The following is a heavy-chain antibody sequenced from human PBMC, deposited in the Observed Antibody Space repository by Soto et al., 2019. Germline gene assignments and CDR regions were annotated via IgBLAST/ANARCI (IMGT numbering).Heavy chain of an antibody. V-gene: IGHV3-23*01. Sequence: PGGSLRLSCAASGFTFSSYAMSWVRQAPGKGLEWVSAISGSGGSTYYADSVKGRFTISRDNSKNTLYLQMNSLRAEDTAVYYCAKDLREWLLYGTLDYWGQGTLVTVSS. J-gene: IGHJ4*02. CDR2: ISGSGGST. CDR1: GFTFSSYA. D-gene: IGHD3-3*01. CDR3: AKDLREWLLYGTLDY.